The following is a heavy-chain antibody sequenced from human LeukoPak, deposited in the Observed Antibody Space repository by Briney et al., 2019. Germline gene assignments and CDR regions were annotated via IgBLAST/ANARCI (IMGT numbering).Heavy chain of an antibody. D-gene: IGHD2-15*01. CDR3: ARGGYCGGGSCYPAHLNS. Sequence: GGSLRLSCAASGFILSTYGTDWVRQAPGKGLEWVAGVWNDGSNRYYADSVKGRFTISRDNSKNTLYLQMNSLRAEDTAVYYCARGGYCGGGSCYPAHLNSWGQGTLVTVSS. CDR2: VWNDGSNR. V-gene: IGHV3-33*01. J-gene: IGHJ5*02. CDR1: GFILSTYG.